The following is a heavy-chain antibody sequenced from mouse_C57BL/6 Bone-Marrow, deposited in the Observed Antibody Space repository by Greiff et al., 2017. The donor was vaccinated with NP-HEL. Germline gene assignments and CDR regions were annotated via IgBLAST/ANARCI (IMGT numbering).Heavy chain of an antibody. CDR2: IWWDDDK. J-gene: IGHJ1*03. V-gene: IGHV8-8*01. Sequence: QVTLKVSGPGILQPSQTLSLTCSFSGFSLSTFGMGVGWIRQPSGKGLEWLAHIWWDDDKYYNPALKSRLTISKDTSKNQVFLKIANVDTADTATYYCARIAPNSSYYYGSRRWYFDVWGTGTTVTVSS. CDR1: GFSLSTFGMG. CDR3: ARIAPNSSYYYGSRRWYFDV. D-gene: IGHD1-1*01.